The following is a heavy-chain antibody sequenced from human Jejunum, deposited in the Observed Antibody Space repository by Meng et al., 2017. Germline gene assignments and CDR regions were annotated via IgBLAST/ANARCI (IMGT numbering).Heavy chain of an antibody. CDR3: ARVILYSGSYYFDS. CDR1: GDSVSSENYY. D-gene: IGHD1-26*01. Sequence: QVQLQESGPGLVRPSGTLSLTCTGSGDSVSSENYYWSWIRQPPGKGLEWIGYIYYSGSTDHNPSLKSRVTMSVDTSRNQFSLNLSSVIAADTAVYYCARVILYSGSYYFDSWGQGTLVTVSS. CDR2: IYYSGST. J-gene: IGHJ4*02. V-gene: IGHV4-61*01.